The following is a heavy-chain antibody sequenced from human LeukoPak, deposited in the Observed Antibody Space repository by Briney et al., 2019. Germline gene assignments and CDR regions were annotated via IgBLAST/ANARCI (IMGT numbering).Heavy chain of an antibody. J-gene: IGHJ4*02. Sequence: GGSLRLSCAASGFTFSSYWMSCVRQAPGKGLEWVDTIKNDGSEKDYVDSVKGRFTISRDNAKNSLYLQMSGLRAEDTAVYFCATADWFSFDFWGQGTLVTVSS. CDR3: ATADWFSFDF. CDR2: IKNDGSEK. CDR1: GFTFSSYW. V-gene: IGHV3-7*04. D-gene: IGHD3-9*01.